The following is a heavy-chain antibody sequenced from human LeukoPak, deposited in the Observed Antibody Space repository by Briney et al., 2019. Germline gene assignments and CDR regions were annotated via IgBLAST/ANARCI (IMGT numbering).Heavy chain of an antibody. CDR2: IYYSGST. CDR3: ATASRPSLFLYAFDI. Sequence: MASETLSLTCAVSGGSISSGGYSWRWIRQPPGKGLEWIGYIYYSGSTYYNPSLKGRVTISVDTSKNQFSLKLSSVTAADTAVYYCATASRPSLFLYAFDIWGQGTMVTVSS. CDR1: GGSISSGGYS. V-gene: IGHV4-61*08. D-gene: IGHD3-16*02. J-gene: IGHJ3*02.